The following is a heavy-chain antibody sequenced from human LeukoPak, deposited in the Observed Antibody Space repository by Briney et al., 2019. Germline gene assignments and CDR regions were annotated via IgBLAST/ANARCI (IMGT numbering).Heavy chain of an antibody. V-gene: IGHV4-34*01. CDR1: GGSFSGYY. CDR3: AGGPRSGSYWHYYHYMDV. D-gene: IGHD1-26*01. CDR2: INHSGST. Sequence: SETLSLTCAVYGGSFSGYYWSWIRQPPGKGLEWIGEINHSGSTNYNPSLKSRVTISVDTSKNQFSLKLSSVTAADTAVYYCAGGPRSGSYWHYYHYMDVWGKGTTVTVSS. J-gene: IGHJ6*03.